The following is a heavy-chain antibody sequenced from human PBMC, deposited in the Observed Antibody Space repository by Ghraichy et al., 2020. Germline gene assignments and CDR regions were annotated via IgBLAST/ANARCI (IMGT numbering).Heavy chain of an antibody. V-gene: IGHV3-53*01. J-gene: IGHJ4*02. CDR1: GFSVRNNY. D-gene: IGHD5-18*01. Sequence: GGSLRLSCATSGFSVRNNYMNWVRQAPGKGLEWVSFVNPNGNTFSAESVRGRCTISRDDPNNTVYLQMNKLGAENTAVYFCATGPDRSKVESWGQGTLVTVSS. CDR3: ATGPDRSKVES. CDR2: VNPNGNT.